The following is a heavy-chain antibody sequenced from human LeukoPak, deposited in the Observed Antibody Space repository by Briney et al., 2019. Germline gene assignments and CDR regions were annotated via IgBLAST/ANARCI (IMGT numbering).Heavy chain of an antibody. J-gene: IGHJ4*02. CDR3: ARGRGAIAARKRGQAELSSGRTKYYFDY. Sequence: SETLSLTCAVYGGSFSGYYWSWIRQPPGKGLEWIGEINHSGSTNYNPSLKSRVTISVDTSKNQFSLKLSSVTAADTAVYYCARGRGAIAARKRGQAELSSGRTKYYFDYWGQGTLVTVSS. D-gene: IGHD6-6*01. CDR1: GGSFSGYY. CDR2: INHSGST. V-gene: IGHV4-34*01.